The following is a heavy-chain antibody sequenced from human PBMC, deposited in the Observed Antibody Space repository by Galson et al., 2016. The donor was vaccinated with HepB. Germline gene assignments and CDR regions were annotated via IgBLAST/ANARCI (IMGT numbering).Heavy chain of an antibody. J-gene: IGHJ3*01. V-gene: IGHV1-24*01. CDR3: ATGAITGTTGHAYHDAFDL. CDR2: FDPEDGET. Sequence: QAPGKGLEWMGGFDPEDGETIDAQKFQGRVTMTEDTSTDTAYMELTSLRSEDTAVYFCATGAITGTTGHAYHDAFDLWGQGTMVTVSS. D-gene: IGHD1-20*01.